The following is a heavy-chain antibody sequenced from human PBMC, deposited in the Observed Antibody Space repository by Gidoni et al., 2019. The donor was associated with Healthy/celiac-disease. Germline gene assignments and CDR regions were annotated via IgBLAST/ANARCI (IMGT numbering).Heavy chain of an antibody. Sequence: QVQLVESGGGVVQPGRSLRLSCAASGFTFSSSAMHWVRQAPGKGLEWVAVISYDGSNKYYADSVKGRFTISRDNSKNTLYLQMNSLRAEDTAVYYCARGAYYDFWSGYYMYRKSDYYYGMDVWGQGTTVTVSS. CDR1: GFTFSSSA. CDR3: ARGAYYDFWSGYYMYRKSDYYYGMDV. V-gene: IGHV3-30-3*01. J-gene: IGHJ6*02. CDR2: ISYDGSNK. D-gene: IGHD3-3*01.